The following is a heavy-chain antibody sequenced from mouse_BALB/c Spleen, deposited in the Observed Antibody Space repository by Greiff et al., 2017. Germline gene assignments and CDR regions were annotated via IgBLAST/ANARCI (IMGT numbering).Heavy chain of an antibody. V-gene: IGHV1-87*01. J-gene: IGHJ4*01. D-gene: IGHD6-5*01. CDR2: IYPGNSDT. CDR3: ARVPYDYNAMDY. CDR1: GYTFTSYW. Sequence: VQLQESGTVLARPGASVKMSCKASGYTFTSYWMHWVKQRPGQGLEWIGAIYPGNSDTSYNQKFKDKATLTADKSSSTAYMQLSSLTSEDSAVYYCARVPYDYNAMDYWGQGTSVTVSS.